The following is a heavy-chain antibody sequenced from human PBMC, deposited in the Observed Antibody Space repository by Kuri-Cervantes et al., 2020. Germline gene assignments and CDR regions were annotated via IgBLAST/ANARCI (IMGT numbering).Heavy chain of an antibody. CDR1: GFTFSSYA. J-gene: IGHJ6*02. CDR2: ISYDGSSK. CDR3: ARDQVLNPGLRSDYYYGMDV. V-gene: IGHV3-30-3*01. D-gene: IGHD4-17*01. Sequence: GESLKISCAASGFTFSSYAMHWVRQAPGKGLEWVAVISYDGSSKYYADSVKGRFTISRDNSKNTLYLQMNSLRAEDTAVYYCARDQVLNPGLRSDYYYGMDVWGQGTTVTVSS.